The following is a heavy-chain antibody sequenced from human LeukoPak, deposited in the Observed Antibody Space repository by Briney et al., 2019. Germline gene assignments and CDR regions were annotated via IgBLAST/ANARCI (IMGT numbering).Heavy chain of an antibody. D-gene: IGHD6-25*01. J-gene: IGHJ6*02. V-gene: IGHV3-21*04. Sequence: PGGSLRLSCAASGFNFGAYTINWVRQAPGKGLEWVSCIFSRSESILYADSVKGRFTISRDNAKNSLYLQMDSLRAEDTAVYYCARDPDGAADYYYYYGMDVWGQGTTVTVSS. CDR2: IFSRSESI. CDR3: ARDPDGAADYYYYYGMDV. CDR1: GFNFGAYT.